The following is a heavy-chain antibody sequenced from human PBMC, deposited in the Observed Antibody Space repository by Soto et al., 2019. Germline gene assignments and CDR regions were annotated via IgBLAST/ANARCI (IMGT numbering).Heavy chain of an antibody. D-gene: IGHD4-17*01. V-gene: IGHV3-23*01. CDR3: ARGSAYSDYDLEY. CDR1: GFTFSSYA. CDR2: VSGTGGSA. J-gene: IGHJ4*02. Sequence: LRLSCAASGFTFSSYAMTWVRQAPGKGLEWVSGVSGTGGSAYYADSVKGRFTISRDKSTNTLYLHMNSLRAEDTAVYYRARGSAYSDYDLEYWGQGALVTVSS.